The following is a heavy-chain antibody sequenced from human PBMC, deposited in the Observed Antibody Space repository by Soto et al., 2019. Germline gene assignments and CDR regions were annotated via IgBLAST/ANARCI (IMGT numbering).Heavy chain of an antibody. CDR1: GGTFSSYA. Sequence: SVKVSCKASGGTFSSYAISWVRQAPGRGLEWMGGIIPIFGTANYAQKFQGRVTITADKSTSTAYMELSSLRSEDTAVYYCARVPIVVVPAALPGWFDPWGQGTLVTVSS. D-gene: IGHD2-2*02. CDR2: IIPIFGTA. V-gene: IGHV1-69*06. CDR3: ARVPIVVVPAALPGWFDP. J-gene: IGHJ5*02.